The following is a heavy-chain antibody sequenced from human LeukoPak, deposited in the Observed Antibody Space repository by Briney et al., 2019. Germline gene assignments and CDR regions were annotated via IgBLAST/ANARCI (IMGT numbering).Heavy chain of an antibody. CDR1: GFTFTSYE. Sequence: GGSLRLSCAASGFTFTSYEMNWVRQAPGKGLQWVSYISGSGNTVYYADSVKGRFTISRDNAKNTVYLQMNSLRAEDTAVYYCTRDIGRLRGDAFDIWGQGTMVTVSS. J-gene: IGHJ3*02. D-gene: IGHD2-15*01. CDR2: ISGSGNTV. CDR3: TRDIGRLRGDAFDI. V-gene: IGHV3-48*03.